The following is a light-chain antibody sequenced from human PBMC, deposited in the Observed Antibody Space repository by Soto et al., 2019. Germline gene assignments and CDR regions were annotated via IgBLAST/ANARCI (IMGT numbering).Light chain of an antibody. CDR2: DDT. V-gene: IGLV2-23*01. Sequence: QSVLTQPASVSGSPGQSITISCTGTSSDVGGYNFVSWYEQHPGKAPKLIIYDDTKRPSGVSSRFSGSKSGNTASLTISGLQAEDEADYYCCSFAGSSTSFGGGTKVTVL. CDR3: CSFAGSSTS. J-gene: IGLJ3*02. CDR1: SSDVGGYNF.